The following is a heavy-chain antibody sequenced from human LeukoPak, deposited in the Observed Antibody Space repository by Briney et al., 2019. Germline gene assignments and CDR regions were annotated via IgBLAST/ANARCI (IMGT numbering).Heavy chain of an antibody. CDR3: ARLRDWFDP. V-gene: IGHV4-39*01. Sequence: SETLSLTCTVSGGPISSSSYYWDWIRQPPGKGLEWIGSIYYSGSTYYNPSLKSRVTISVDTSKNQFSLKLSSVTAADTAAYYCARLRDWFDPWGQGTLVTVSS. J-gene: IGHJ5*02. CDR1: GGPISSSSYY. CDR2: IYYSGST.